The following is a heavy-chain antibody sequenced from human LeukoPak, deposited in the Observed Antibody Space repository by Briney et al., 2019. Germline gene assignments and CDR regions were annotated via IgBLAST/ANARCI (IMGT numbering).Heavy chain of an antibody. CDR2: INHSGST. CDR1: GGSFSGYY. D-gene: IGHD6-6*01. Sequence: SETLSLTCAVYGGSFSGYYWSWIRQPPGKGLEWIGEINHSGSTNYNPSLKSRVTISVDTSKNQFSLKLSSVTAADTAVYYCARGLRSNIAARFDYWGQGTLVTVSS. V-gene: IGHV4-34*01. J-gene: IGHJ4*02. CDR3: ARGLRSNIAARFDY.